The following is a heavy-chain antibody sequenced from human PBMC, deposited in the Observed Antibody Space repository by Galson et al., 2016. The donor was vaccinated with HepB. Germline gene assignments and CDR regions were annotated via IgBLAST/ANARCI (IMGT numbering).Heavy chain of an antibody. CDR2: INGGNGDT. V-gene: IGHV1-3*01. CDR3: ARAPGRRTVRRKGLRLKEEWGESTPINRFDP. Sequence: SVKVSCKASGYIFSNFPMHWVRQAPGQRLEWMGWINGGNGDTRYSQKFQGRITITRDTSATTVYLELSSLTSADTAVYYCARAPGRRTVRRKGLRLKEEWGESTPINRFDPWGQGTLVTVSS. D-gene: IGHD3-3*01. J-gene: IGHJ5*02. CDR1: GYIFSNFP.